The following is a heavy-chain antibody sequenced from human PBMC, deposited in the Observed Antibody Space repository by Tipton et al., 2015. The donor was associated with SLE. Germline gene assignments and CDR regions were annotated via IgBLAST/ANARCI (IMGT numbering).Heavy chain of an antibody. CDR1: GDSVKCRY. D-gene: IGHD1-1*01. CDR2: SFHDGNI. CDR3: ARGREWNWSPYYMDV. J-gene: IGHJ6*03. Sequence: TLSLTCTVSGDSVKCRYLISVRQPAGRGLEWLAYSFHDGNINYNPSLKTRLTMSVDTSRDQFSLTLNSVTAADTGIYYCARGREWNWSPYYMDVWGKGTTVTVSS. V-gene: IGHV4-59*02.